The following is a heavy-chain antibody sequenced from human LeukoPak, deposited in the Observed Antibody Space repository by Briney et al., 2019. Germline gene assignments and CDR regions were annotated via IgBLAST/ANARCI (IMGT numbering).Heavy chain of an antibody. J-gene: IGHJ5*02. Sequence: PSESLSLTCTVSGGSFSSSSYYWGWIRQPPGKGLEWIGSIYYSGSTYYNPSLKSRVTISVDTSKNQFSLKLSSVTAADTAVYYCARGRVGATTTWFDPRGQGTLVTVSS. CDR2: IYYSGST. CDR1: GGSFSSSSYY. D-gene: IGHD1-26*01. V-gene: IGHV4-39*01. CDR3: ARGRVGATTTWFDP.